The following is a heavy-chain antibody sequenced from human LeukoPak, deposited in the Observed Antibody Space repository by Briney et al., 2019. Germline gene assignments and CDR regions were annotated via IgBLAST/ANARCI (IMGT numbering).Heavy chain of an antibody. V-gene: IGHV3-7*01. Sequence: PGGSLRLSCAASGFTFSSYWMSWVRQAPGKGLEWVANIKQDGSEKYYVDSVKGRFTISRDNAKNSLYLQMNSLRAEDTAVYYCARVEDYYDSSGYYYSAFDIWGQGTMVTVSS. CDR3: ARVEDYYDSSGYYYSAFDI. D-gene: IGHD3-22*01. CDR2: IKQDGSEK. CDR1: GFTFSSYW. J-gene: IGHJ3*02.